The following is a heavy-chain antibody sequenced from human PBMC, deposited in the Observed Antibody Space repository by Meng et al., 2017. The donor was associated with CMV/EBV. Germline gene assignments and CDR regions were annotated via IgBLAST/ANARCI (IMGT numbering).Heavy chain of an antibody. CDR1: GFTCSSYS. J-gene: IGHJ4*02. D-gene: IGHD1-26*01. CDR2: ISSSSSYI. Sequence: SCAASGFTCSSYSMNWVGQAPGKGLEWVSSISSSSSYIYYADSVKGRFTISRDNAKNSLYLQMNSLRAEDTAVYYCARGDSGSYFDYWGQGTLVTVSS. V-gene: IGHV3-21*01. CDR3: ARGDSGSYFDY.